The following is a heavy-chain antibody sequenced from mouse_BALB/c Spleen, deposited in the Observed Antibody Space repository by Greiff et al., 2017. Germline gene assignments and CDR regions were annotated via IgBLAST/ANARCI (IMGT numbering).Heavy chain of an antibody. V-gene: IGHV14-3*02. D-gene: IGHD2-4*01. Sequence: EVQLQQSGAELVKPGASVKLSCTASGFNIKDTYMHWVKQRPEQGLEWIGRIDPANGNTKYDPKFQGKATITADTSSNTAYLQLSSLTSEDTAVYYCVPSGITRWFAYWGQGTLVTVSA. CDR1: GFNIKDTY. J-gene: IGHJ3*01. CDR2: IDPANGNT. CDR3: VPSGITRWFAY.